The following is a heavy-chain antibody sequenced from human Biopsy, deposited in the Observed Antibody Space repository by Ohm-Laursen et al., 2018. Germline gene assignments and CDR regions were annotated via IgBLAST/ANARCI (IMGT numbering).Heavy chain of an antibody. D-gene: IGHD3-22*01. CDR3: ARGDYSDSNGYFWFDP. J-gene: IGHJ5*02. Sequence: SLRLSCSASGSIFSRYAMHWVRQAPGKGLEWVAIIWYDGSNKYYADSVKGRFTISRDNSKNTVYLEMNSLRAADTAVYYCARGDYSDSNGYFWFDPWGQGTLVTVSS. CDR1: GSIFSRYA. V-gene: IGHV3-33*01. CDR2: IWYDGSNK.